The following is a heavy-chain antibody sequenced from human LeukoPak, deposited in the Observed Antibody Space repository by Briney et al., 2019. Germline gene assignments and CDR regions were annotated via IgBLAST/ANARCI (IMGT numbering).Heavy chain of an antibody. J-gene: IGHJ5*02. D-gene: IGHD3-9*01. Sequence: GGSLRLSCAAAGFTFSSYGMHWVRQAPGKGLEWVAFIRYDGSNKYYADSVKGRFTISRDNSKNTLYLQMNSLRAEDTAVYYCAKVRSLRYFDWLLPGGFDPWGQGTLVTVSS. CDR1: GFTFSSYG. V-gene: IGHV3-30*02. CDR2: IRYDGSNK. CDR3: AKVRSLRYFDWLLPGGFDP.